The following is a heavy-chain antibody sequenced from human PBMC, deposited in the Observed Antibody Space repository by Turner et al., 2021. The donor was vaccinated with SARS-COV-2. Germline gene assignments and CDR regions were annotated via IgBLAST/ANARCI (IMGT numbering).Heavy chain of an antibody. Sequence: EVQRVESGGGLVKPGGSVRLSCSASGFTFSSYTMYWVRQAPGKGLEWVSSISSSSSYIYYADSVKGRFTISRDNAKNSLYLQMNSLRAEDTAVYYCARGTYYYDSSVYSGTNWFDPWGQGTLVTVSS. V-gene: IGHV3-21*01. CDR2: ISSSSSYI. J-gene: IGHJ5*02. D-gene: IGHD3-22*01. CDR3: ARGTYYYDSSVYSGTNWFDP. CDR1: GFTFSSYT.